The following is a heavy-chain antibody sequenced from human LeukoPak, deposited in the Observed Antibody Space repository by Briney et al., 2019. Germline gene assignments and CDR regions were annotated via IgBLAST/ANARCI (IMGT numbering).Heavy chain of an antibody. CDR2: IYHSGTS. V-gene: IGHV4-39*07. J-gene: IGHJ4*02. Sequence: SETLSLTCTVSGGSISSSSYYWGWIRQPPGKGLEWIGSIYHSGTSYYNPSLKSRVTISVDTSKNQFSLKVSSVTAADTAVYYCARGGSSGWYPVGYWGQGTLVTVSS. D-gene: IGHD6-19*01. CDR1: GGSISSSSYY. CDR3: ARGGSSGWYPVGY.